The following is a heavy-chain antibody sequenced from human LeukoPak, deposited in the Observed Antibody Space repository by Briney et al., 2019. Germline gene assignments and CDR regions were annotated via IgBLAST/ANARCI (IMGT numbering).Heavy chain of an antibody. CDR2: IHHSGST. J-gene: IGHJ5*02. Sequence: PSETLSLTCAVSGGSISSGDYSWSWIRQPPGKGLEWIGYIHHSGSTYYNPSLKSRVTISVDRSKNQFSLKLTSVTAADTAVYYCARSGWDYYDSSGPRSWFDPWGQGTLVTVSS. V-gene: IGHV4-30-2*01. D-gene: IGHD3-22*01. CDR3: ARSGWDYYDSSGPRSWFDP. CDR1: GGSISSGDYS.